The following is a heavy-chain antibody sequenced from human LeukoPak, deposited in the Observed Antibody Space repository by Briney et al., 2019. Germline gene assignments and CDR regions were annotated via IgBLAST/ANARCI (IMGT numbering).Heavy chain of an antibody. CDR3: SRETGVPGGRCCDF. CDR1: GGSISSYY. V-gene: IGHV4-4*07. J-gene: IGHJ4*02. CDR2: IYTSGST. D-gene: IGHD6-19*01. Sequence: PSETLSLTCTVSGGSISSYYWLWIRQSTGKGLEWIGHIYTSGSTNHNPSLKSRVNMSEDTPNNLFSRKMSYVNTADTAVSYWSRETGVPGGRCCDFWGQGTLVTVSS.